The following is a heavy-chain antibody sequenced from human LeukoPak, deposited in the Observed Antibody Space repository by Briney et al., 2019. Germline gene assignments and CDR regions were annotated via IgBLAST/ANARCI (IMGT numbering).Heavy chain of an antibody. CDR2: IYYSGST. CDR1: GGSISSYY. V-gene: IGHV4-59*01. D-gene: IGHD3-9*01. Sequence: KPSETLSLTCTVSGGSISSYYWSWIRQPPGKGLEWIGHIYYSGSTNYNPSLKSRVTISVDTSKNQFSLRLSSVTAADTAVYYCASTDILTGTTFDYWGQGTLVTVSS. CDR3: ASTDILTGTTFDY. J-gene: IGHJ4*02.